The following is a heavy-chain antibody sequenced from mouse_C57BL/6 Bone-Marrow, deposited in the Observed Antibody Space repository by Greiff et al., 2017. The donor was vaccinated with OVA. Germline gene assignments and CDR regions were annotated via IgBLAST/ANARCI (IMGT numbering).Heavy chain of an antibody. D-gene: IGHD1-1*01. V-gene: IGHV14-4*01. Sequence: VQLQQSGAELVRPGASVKLSCTASGFNIKDDYMYWVKQRPEQGLEWIGWIDPENGDTEYASKFQGKANITAATSSNTADLQLSSLTSEDTAVYYCTPHGSSPWFAYWGQGTLVTVSA. CDR1: GFNIKDDY. J-gene: IGHJ3*01. CDR3: TPHGSSPWFAY. CDR2: IDPENGDT.